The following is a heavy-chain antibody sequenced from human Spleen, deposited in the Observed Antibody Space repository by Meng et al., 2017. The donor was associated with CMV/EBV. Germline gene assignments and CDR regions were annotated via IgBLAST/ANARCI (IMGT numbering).Heavy chain of an antibody. CDR2: MNPNSGNT. Sequence: ASVKVSCKASGYTFTSYDINWVRQATGQGLEWMGWMNPNSGNTGYAQKFQGRVTITRNTSISTAYMELSSLRSEDTAVYHCARDFYGTFRGLLDFWGQGTPVTVSS. J-gene: IGHJ4*02. D-gene: IGHD2-15*01. CDR1: GYTFTSYD. CDR3: ARDFYGTFRGLLDF. V-gene: IGHV1-8*03.